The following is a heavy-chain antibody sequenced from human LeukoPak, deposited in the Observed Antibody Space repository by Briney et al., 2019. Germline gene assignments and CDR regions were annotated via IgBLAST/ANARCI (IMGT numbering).Heavy chain of an antibody. J-gene: IGHJ4*02. V-gene: IGHV4-30-4*01. Sequence: SETLSLTCTVSGGSISSGDYYWSWIRQPPGKGLEWIGYIYYSGSTYYNPSLKSRVTISVDTSKNQFSLQLNSVTPEDTAVYYCARFSAAGIAVAGKNYFDYWGQGTLVTVSS. CDR1: GGSISSGDYY. D-gene: IGHD6-19*01. CDR3: ARFSAAGIAVAGKNYFDY. CDR2: IYYSGST.